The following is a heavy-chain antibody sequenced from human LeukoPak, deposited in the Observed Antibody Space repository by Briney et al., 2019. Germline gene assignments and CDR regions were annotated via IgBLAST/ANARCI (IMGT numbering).Heavy chain of an antibody. J-gene: IGHJ4*02. V-gene: IGHV4-34*01. CDR1: GGSFSGYY. Sequence: SETLSLNCAVYGGSFSGYYWSWIRQPPGKGLEWIGEINHSGSTNYNPSLKSRVTISVDTSKNQFSLKLSSVTAADTAVYYCARGPWGLRFGCDQGGEGTRFTVSS. D-gene: IGHD3-10*01. CDR3: ARGPWGLRFGCDQ. CDR2: INHSGST.